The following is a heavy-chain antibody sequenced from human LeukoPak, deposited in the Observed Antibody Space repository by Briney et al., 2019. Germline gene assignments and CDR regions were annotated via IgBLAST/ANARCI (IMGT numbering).Heavy chain of an antibody. J-gene: IGHJ4*02. CDR1: GFTFSSYS. D-gene: IGHD1-26*01. CDR3: AREVGATTISFDY. V-gene: IGHV3-30*02. CDR2: IRYDGSNK. Sequence: GGSLRLSCAASGFTFSSYSMNWVRQAPGKGLEWVAFIRYDGSNKYYADSVKGRFTISRDNSKNTLYLQMNSLRAEDTAVYYCAREVGATTISFDYWGQGTLVTVSS.